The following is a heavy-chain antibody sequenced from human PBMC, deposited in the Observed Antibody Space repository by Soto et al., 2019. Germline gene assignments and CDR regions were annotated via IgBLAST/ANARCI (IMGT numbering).Heavy chain of an antibody. CDR2: IDKSGGDT. CDR3: AKDTYSSSWYF. J-gene: IGHJ4*02. Sequence: GGSLSLACAASGFTFTNYLITWVRQAPGKGLEWVSSIDKSGGDTYYADSVKGRFTISRDNSKNTLYLQMNGLRAEDTALYYCAKDTYSSSWYFWGQGTLVTVSS. V-gene: IGHV3-23*05. D-gene: IGHD2-2*01. CDR1: GFTFTNYL.